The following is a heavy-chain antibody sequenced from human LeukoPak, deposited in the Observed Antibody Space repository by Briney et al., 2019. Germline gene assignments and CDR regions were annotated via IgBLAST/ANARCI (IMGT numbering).Heavy chain of an antibody. D-gene: IGHD3-22*01. V-gene: IGHV1-18*01. CDR2: ISAYNGNT. J-gene: IGHJ3*02. Sequence: ASVKVSCKASGYTFTSYGISWVRQAPGQGLEWMGWISAYNGNTNYAQKLQGRVTMTTDTSTSTAYMELRSLRSDDTAVYYCARGTYYYDSSGYYDAFDIWGQGTMVTVSS. CDR3: ARGTYYYDSSGYYDAFDI. CDR1: GYTFTSYG.